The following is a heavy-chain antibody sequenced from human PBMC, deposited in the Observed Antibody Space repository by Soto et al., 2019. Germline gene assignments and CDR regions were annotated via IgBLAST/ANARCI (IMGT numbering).Heavy chain of an antibody. CDR3: AMGCSGGSCYVEYFQH. Sequence: ASVKVSCQASGYTFTSYAMHWVRQAPGQRLEWMGWINAGNGNTKYSQKFQGRVTITRDTSASTAYMELSSLRSEDTAVYYCAMGCSGGSCYVEYFQHWGQGTLVTVSS. CDR2: INAGNGNT. V-gene: IGHV1-3*01. CDR1: GYTFTSYA. J-gene: IGHJ1*01. D-gene: IGHD2-15*01.